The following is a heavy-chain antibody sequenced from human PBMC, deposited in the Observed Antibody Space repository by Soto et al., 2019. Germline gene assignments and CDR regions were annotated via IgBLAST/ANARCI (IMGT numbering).Heavy chain of an antibody. CDR1: GGTFSSYA. CDR3: AREGGYCSSASCWHYYYYGMDV. V-gene: IGHV1-69*06. Sequence: SVKASCQASGGTFSSYAISWVRQAPGQGLEWMGGIIPIFGTANYAQKFKGRVKINEDKSASTAYMELSSLRSEDTAVYYCAREGGYCSSASCWHYYYYGMDVWGQGTTVTVSS. D-gene: IGHD2-2*01. CDR2: IIPIFGTA. J-gene: IGHJ6*02.